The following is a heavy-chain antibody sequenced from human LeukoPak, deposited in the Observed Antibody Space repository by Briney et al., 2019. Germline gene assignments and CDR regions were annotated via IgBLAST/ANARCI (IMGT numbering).Heavy chain of an antibody. CDR1: GFIFSDYS. CDR3: ARDVSLGFWSGYSDY. D-gene: IGHD3-3*01. V-gene: IGHV3-7*01. CDR2: LDRGGSGD. Sequence: GGSLRLSCAASGFIFSDYSMTWVRQAPGKGLEWVANLDRGGSGDFYLDSVRGRFIISRDNARNSLYLQMNGLRVEDTAVYYCARDVSLGFWSGYSDYWGHGTLVAVAS. J-gene: IGHJ4*01.